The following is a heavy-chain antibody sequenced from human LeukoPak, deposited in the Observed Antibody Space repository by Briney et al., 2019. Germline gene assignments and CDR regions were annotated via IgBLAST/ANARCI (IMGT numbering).Heavy chain of an antibody. J-gene: IGHJ3*02. V-gene: IGHV4-59*08. Sequence: SDTLSLIRTVSGDSLSRHYWSWIRQPPGKGLEWIGYIYYSGSTNYNPSLTRRVTISVDTSKNQFSLRLSSVTAADTAVYYCARLSSGGSCYYKWCAFVIWGEGTSVTVSS. CDR2: IYYSGST. D-gene: IGHD2-15*01. CDR3: ARLSSGGSCYYKWCAFVI. CDR1: GDSLSRHY.